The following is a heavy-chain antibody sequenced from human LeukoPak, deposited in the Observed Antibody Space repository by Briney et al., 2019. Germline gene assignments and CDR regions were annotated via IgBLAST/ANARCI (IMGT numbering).Heavy chain of an antibody. Sequence: PGGSLRLSCAASGFTFSTYSFNWVRQAPGKGLEWVSSISSSIIYIYYADSVKGRFTISRDNAKNSLYLQMNNLRAEDTAVYYCARGGQGNWPTPFDYWGQGTLVTVSS. D-gene: IGHD1-1*01. CDR2: ISSSIIYI. V-gene: IGHV3-21*01. CDR3: ARGGQGNWPTPFDY. CDR1: GFTFSTYS. J-gene: IGHJ4*02.